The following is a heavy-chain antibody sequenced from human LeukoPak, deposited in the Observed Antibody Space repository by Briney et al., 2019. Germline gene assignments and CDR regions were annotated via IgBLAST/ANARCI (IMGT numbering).Heavy chain of an antibody. CDR3: ARRGNIYAYDY. D-gene: IGHD5-18*01. CDR2: INPNSGST. V-gene: IGHV1-2*02. J-gene: IGHJ4*02. CDR1: GGTFSSHG. Sequence: ASVKVSCKASGGTFSSHGISWVRQAPGQGLEWMGWINPNSGSTNYAKKFQDRVTMTRDTSISTAYMELSRLRSDDTAVYYCARRGNIYAYDYWGQGTLVTVSS.